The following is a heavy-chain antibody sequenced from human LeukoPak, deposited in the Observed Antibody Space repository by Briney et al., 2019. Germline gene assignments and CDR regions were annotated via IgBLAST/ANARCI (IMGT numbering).Heavy chain of an antibody. CDR1: GDSVSSNSAA. V-gene: IGHV6-1*01. D-gene: IGHD6-6*01. Sequence: SQTLSLTCVISGDSVSSNSAAWNWIRQSPPRGLEWLGRTYYRSKWYNDYAVSVKSRITIDPDTSKNQFFLQLNSVPPEDTAVYYCAKDHVGIAALPDYWGQGTLVTVSS. CDR3: AKDHVGIAALPDY. J-gene: IGHJ4*02. CDR2: TYYRSKWYN.